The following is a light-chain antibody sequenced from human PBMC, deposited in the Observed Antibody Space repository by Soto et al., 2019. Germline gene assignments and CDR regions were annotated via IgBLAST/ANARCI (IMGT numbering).Light chain of an antibody. J-gene: IGLJ1*01. CDR1: SSDVGGYNY. V-gene: IGLV2-14*01. CDR2: DVS. Sequence: QSALTQPASVSGSPGQSITISCTGTSSDVGGYNYVSWYQQHPGKAPKLMIYDVSNRPSGVSNRFSGSKSGNTASLTISGLQAEDEADDYCSSYTSSSTDVLGTGTKLTVL. CDR3: SSYTSSSTDV.